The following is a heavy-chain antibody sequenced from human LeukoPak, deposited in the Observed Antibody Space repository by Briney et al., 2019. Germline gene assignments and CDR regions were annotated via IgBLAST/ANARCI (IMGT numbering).Heavy chain of an antibody. Sequence: GGSLRLPCAASGFTFSSYAMSWVRQAPGKGLEWVSAISGSGGSTYYADSVKGRFTISRDNSKNTLYLQMNSLRAEDTAVYYCAKEPGIAVVLPIDYWGQGTLVTVSS. CDR3: AKEPGIAVVLPIDY. J-gene: IGHJ4*02. V-gene: IGHV3-23*01. CDR1: GFTFSSYA. CDR2: ISGSGGST. D-gene: IGHD6-19*01.